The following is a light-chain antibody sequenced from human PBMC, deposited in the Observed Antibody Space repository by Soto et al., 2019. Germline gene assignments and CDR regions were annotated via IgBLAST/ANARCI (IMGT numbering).Light chain of an antibody. Sequence: EIVLTQSPGTLSLSPGEGATLSCRASQSVSNNYLAWYQQKPGQSPRLLISGASSSATGVPDRFSGSGSGTDFTLTISRLESEDFAVYYCQRNGSSPPHTFGQGTRLEIK. CDR2: GAS. CDR3: QRNGSSPPHT. CDR1: QSVSNNY. J-gene: IGKJ2*01. V-gene: IGKV3-20*01.